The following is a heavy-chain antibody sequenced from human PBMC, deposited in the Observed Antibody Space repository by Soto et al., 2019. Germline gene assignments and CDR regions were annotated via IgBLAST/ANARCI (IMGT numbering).Heavy chain of an antibody. CDR1: GFTFSDYY. D-gene: IGHD4-17*01. J-gene: IGHJ4*02. Sequence: PGGSLRLSCAASGFTFSDYYMSWIRQAPGKGLEWVSYISSSGSTIYYADSVKGRFTISRDNAKNSLYLQMNGLRAEDTAVYYCAREEDYGGNSGYFDYWGQGTLVTVSS. V-gene: IGHV3-11*01. CDR3: AREEDYGGNSGYFDY. CDR2: ISSSGSTI.